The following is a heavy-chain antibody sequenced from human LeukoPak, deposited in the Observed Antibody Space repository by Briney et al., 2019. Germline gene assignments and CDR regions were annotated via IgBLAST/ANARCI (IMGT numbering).Heavy chain of an antibody. CDR2: IYHSGST. CDR1: GGSISSGGYY. J-gene: IGHJ4*02. CDR3: ARPLSSGWFDY. D-gene: IGHD6-19*01. Sequence: PSETLSLTCTVSGGSISSGGYYWSWIRQPPGKGLEWIGYIYHSGSTYYNPSLKSRVTISVDRSKNQFSLKLSSVTAADTAVYYCARPLSSGWFDYWGQGTLVTVSS. V-gene: IGHV4-30-2*01.